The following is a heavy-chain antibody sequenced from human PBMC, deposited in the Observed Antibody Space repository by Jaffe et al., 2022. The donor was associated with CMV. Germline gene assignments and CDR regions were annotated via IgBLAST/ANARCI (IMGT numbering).Heavy chain of an antibody. J-gene: IGHJ4*02. D-gene: IGHD5-18*01. CDR2: IYYSGST. Sequence: QVQLQESGPGLVKPSETLSLTCTVSGGSISSYYWSWIRQPPGKGLEWIGYIYYSGSTNYNPSLKSRVTISVDTSKNQFSLKLSSVTAADTAVYYCARGLFQLWHTRGGYFDYWGQGTLVTVSS. V-gene: IGHV4-59*01. CDR1: GGSISSYY. CDR3: ARGLFQLWHTRGGYFDY.